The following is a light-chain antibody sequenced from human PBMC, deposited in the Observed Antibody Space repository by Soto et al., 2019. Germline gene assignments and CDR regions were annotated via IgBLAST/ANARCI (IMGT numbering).Light chain of an antibody. V-gene: IGLV2-14*01. CDR2: DVS. Sequence: QSALTQPASVSGSPGQSITISCTGTSSDVGAYNYVSWYQQHPGEAPRLMIYDVSYRPSGVSNRFSGSKSGNTASLTISELRAEDEAEYYCSSYSSISYVIFGGGTKVTVL. J-gene: IGLJ2*01. CDR3: SSYSSISYVI. CDR1: SSDVGAYNY.